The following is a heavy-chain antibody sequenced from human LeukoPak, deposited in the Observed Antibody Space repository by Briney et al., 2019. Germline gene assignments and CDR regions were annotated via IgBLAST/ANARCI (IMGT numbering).Heavy chain of an antibody. Sequence: GGSLRLSCAASGFTFRSYGMHWVRQAPGKGLEWVAFIRYDGTNKYQADSVKGRFTISRDNSKNTLYLQMNSLRAEDTAVYYCAKDSMEQQPLDYWGQGTLVTVSS. V-gene: IGHV3-30*02. CDR1: GFTFRSYG. CDR2: IRYDGTNK. J-gene: IGHJ4*02. D-gene: IGHD6-13*01. CDR3: AKDSMEQQPLDY.